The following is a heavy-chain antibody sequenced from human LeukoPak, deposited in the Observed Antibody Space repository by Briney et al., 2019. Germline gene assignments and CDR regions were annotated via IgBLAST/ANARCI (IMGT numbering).Heavy chain of an antibody. D-gene: IGHD3-10*01. CDR3: ARDRARAKTPPVISYYYGSGSYSYNWFDP. CDR2: ISAYNGNT. V-gene: IGHV1-18*01. CDR1: GYTFTSYG. J-gene: IGHJ5*02. Sequence: PMASVKVSCKASGYTFTSYGISWVRQAPGQGLKWMGWISAYNGNTNYAQKLKGRVTMTTDTSTSTAYMELRSLRSDDTAVYYCARDRARAKTPPVISYYYGSGSYSYNWFDPWGQGTLVTVSS.